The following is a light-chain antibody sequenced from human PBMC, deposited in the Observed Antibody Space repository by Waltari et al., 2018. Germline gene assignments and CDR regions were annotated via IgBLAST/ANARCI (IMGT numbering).Light chain of an antibody. CDR1: SGSVSTSYY. Sequence: QTVVTQEPSFSVSPGGTVTLTCGLSSGSVSTSYYPSWYQQTPGQAPRTLIYNPNTRSSGVPDRFSGSILGNKAALTITGAQADDECDYYCVLYMGRGIRVFGGGTKLTVL. CDR3: VLYMGRGIRV. J-gene: IGLJ2*01. CDR2: NPN. V-gene: IGLV8-61*01.